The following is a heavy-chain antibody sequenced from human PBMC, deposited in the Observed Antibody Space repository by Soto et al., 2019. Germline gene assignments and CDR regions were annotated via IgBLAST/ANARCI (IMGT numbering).Heavy chain of an antibody. D-gene: IGHD3-16*02. CDR2: ISDYNGNT. J-gene: IGHJ4*02. CDR3: ARDDYVWRSHRINLDY. Sequence: ASVKVSCKASGYTFTRYGISWVRQAPGQGLEWMGWISDYNGNTNYAQKLQGRVTMTTDTSKSTAYMQLRSLRSDDTAVYYCARDDYVWRSHRINLDYWGQGTLVTVSS. V-gene: IGHV1-18*04. CDR1: GYTFTRYG.